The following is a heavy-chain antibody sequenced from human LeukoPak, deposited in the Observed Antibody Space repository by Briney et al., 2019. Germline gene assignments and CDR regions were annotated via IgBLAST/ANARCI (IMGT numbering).Heavy chain of an antibody. CDR3: ARDELEVAEFSLFDY. J-gene: IGHJ4*02. V-gene: IGHV3-33*01. D-gene: IGHD6-19*01. Sequence: GGSLRLSCAASGFTFSSYGMHWVRQAPGKGLEWVAVIWYDGSNKYYADSVKGRFTISRDNSKNTLYLQMNSLRAEDTAVYYCARDELEVAEFSLFDYWGQGALVTVSS. CDR2: IWYDGSNK. CDR1: GFTFSSYG.